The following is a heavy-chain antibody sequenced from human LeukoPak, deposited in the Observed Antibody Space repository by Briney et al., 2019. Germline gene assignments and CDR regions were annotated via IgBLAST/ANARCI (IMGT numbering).Heavy chain of an antibody. Sequence: ASVKVSCKASGYTFTNYGISWVRQAPGQGLEWMGWISAYNGNTKYAQKLQGRVTMTTDTSTSTAYMELRSLASDDTAVYYCAREVDAWLHHWGQGTLVTVSS. CDR3: AREVDAWLHH. J-gene: IGHJ5*02. CDR1: GYTFTNYG. D-gene: IGHD5-12*01. V-gene: IGHV1-18*01. CDR2: ISAYNGNT.